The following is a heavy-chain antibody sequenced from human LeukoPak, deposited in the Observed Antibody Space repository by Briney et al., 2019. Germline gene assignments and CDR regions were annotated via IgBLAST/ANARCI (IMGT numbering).Heavy chain of an antibody. CDR1: GGSISSGSYY. CDR2: IYTSGST. J-gene: IGHJ5*02. Sequence: SETLSLTCTVSGGSISSGSYYWSWIRQPAGKGLEWIGRIYTSGSTNYNPSLKSRVTISVNTSKNQFSLKLSSVTAADTAVYYCARDPYYDFWSGGFDPWGQGTLVTVSS. V-gene: IGHV4-61*02. D-gene: IGHD3-3*01. CDR3: ARDPYYDFWSGGFDP.